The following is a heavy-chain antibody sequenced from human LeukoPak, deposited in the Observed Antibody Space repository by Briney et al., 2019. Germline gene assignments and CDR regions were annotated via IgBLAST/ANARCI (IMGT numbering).Heavy chain of an antibody. D-gene: IGHD3-10*01. Sequence: GGSLRLSCATSGFTFSSYSMNWVRQAPGKGLEWVSHISSSSSTIYYADSVKGRFTISRDNSKNTLYLQMNSLRAEDTAVYYCAKDRHPYGSGSSYYFDYWGQGTLVTVSS. CDR3: AKDRHPYGSGSSYYFDY. CDR1: GFTFSSYS. J-gene: IGHJ4*02. CDR2: ISSSSSTI. V-gene: IGHV3-48*01.